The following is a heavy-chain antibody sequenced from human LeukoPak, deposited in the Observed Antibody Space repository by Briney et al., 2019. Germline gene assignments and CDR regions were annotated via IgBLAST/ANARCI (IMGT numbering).Heavy chain of an antibody. CDR2: INHSGRT. D-gene: IGHD2-2*01. CDR1: GGSFSGYY. CDR3: ARVGYCSSTSCIEVKGFDY. Sequence: PSETLSLTCAVYGGSFSGYYWSWIRQPPGKGLEWIGEINHSGRTNYNPSLKSRVTISVDTSKTQFSLKLSSVTAADTAVYYCARVGYCSSTSCIEVKGFDYWGQGTLVTVSS. V-gene: IGHV4-34*01. J-gene: IGHJ4*02.